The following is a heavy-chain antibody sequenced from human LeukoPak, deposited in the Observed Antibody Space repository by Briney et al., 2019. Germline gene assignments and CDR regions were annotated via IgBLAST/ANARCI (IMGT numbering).Heavy chain of an antibody. V-gene: IGHV4-39*01. J-gene: IGHJ4*02. Sequence: SETLSLTCTVSGGSISSASYYWGWIRQPPGKGLEWIGSIYYSGSTYYNPSLESRLTISVDTSKNQFSLKLSSVTAADTAVYYCARWSPYQCWDQGTLVTVSS. CDR1: GGSISSASYY. CDR2: IYYSGST. CDR3: ARWSPYQC. D-gene: IGHD2-2*01.